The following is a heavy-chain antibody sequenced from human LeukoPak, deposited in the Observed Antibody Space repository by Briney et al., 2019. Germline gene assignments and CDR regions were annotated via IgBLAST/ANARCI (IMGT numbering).Heavy chain of an antibody. V-gene: IGHV3-49*03. CDR2: IRRKNDGGTT. Sequence: GGSLRLSCTGSGFTFSDSALNWFRQAPGKGLEWVGFIRRKNDGGTTEYAASVKGRFTISRDDSKSIAYLQMNSLRAEDTAVYYCATQLTGTTVGYFDYWGQGTLVTVSS. D-gene: IGHD1-7*01. J-gene: IGHJ4*02. CDR3: ATQLTGTTVGYFDY. CDR1: GFTFSDSA.